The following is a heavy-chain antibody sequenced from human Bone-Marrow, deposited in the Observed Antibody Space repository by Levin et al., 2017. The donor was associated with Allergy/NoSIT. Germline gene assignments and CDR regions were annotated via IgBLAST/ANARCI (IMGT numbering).Heavy chain of an antibody. J-gene: IGHJ4*02. V-gene: IGHV3-23*01. CDR1: GLTFKNFA. CDR2: ISGDGGST. Sequence: SCAVSGLTFKNFAMTWVRQAPGKGLEWVAVISGDGGSTYYADSLKGRFTISRDNSKNTLYLQMSNLRVEDTAVYYCAKGSSGWCLDQDYWGQGTLVTVSP. D-gene: IGHD6-19*01. CDR3: AKGSSGWCLDQDY.